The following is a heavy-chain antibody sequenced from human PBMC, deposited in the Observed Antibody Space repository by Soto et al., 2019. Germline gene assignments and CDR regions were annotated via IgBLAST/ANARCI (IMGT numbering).Heavy chain of an antibody. D-gene: IGHD5-18*01. CDR1: GGTFSTYA. CDR2: IIPMFGTA. CDR3: ASGIQLWLRRINHGDSG. Sequence: QVHLVQSGAEVKKPESSVKVSCKAPGGTFSTYAISWVRQAPGHGLEWMGGIIPMFGTATYAQRFQDRVTIAADESTNTVYMELISMRSEYPAVYSCASGIQLWLRRINHGDSGWGQGTLVTVSS. V-gene: IGHV1-69*12. J-gene: IGHJ4*02.